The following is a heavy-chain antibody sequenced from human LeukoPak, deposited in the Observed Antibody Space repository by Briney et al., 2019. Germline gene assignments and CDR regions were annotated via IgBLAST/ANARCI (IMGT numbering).Heavy chain of an antibody. CDR2: IYHSGST. J-gene: IGHJ4*02. D-gene: IGHD2-21*02. CDR3: ARAYCGGDCLEYYFDY. V-gene: IGHV4-30-2*01. Sequence: SETLSLTCAVSGGSISSGGYYWSWIRQPPGKGLKWIGYIYHSGSTYYNPSLKSRVTISVDRSKNQFSLKLSSVTAADTAVYYCARAYCGGDCLEYYFDYWGQGTLVTVSS. CDR1: GGSISSGGYY.